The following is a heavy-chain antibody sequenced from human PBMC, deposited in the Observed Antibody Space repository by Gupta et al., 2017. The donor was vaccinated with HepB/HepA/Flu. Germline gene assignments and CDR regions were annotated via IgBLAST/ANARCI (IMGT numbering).Heavy chain of an antibody. CDR3: AKSGRSTDWCYYFDQ. CDR2: ISDAGSTQ. CDR1: GFTFSSYG. V-gene: IGHV3-30*18. D-gene: IGHD2-8*01. J-gene: IGHJ4*02. Sequence: QVQLVESGGGVVPPGRSLRLSCAASGFTFSSYGMPWVRQAPGKGLEWVAVISDAGSTQYYADSVEGRFTISRDNSKNTLHLQMNSLRAEDTAVYYCAKSGRSTDWCYYFDQWGQGTLVTVSS.